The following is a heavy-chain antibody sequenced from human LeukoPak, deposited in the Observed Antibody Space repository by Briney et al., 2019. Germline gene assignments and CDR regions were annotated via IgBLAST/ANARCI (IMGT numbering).Heavy chain of an antibody. CDR3: TRKLYGGFDI. J-gene: IGHJ3*02. V-gene: IGHV3-13*01. Sequence: GGSLRLSCAASGFTFSSYDMHWVRQATGKGLEWVSGIDTDGDTYYPGSVKGRFTISRENAKNSLYLQMNSLRGGDTAVYYCTRKLYGGFDIGGHGTMVTVSS. CDR1: GFTFSSYD. CDR2: IDTDGDT. D-gene: IGHD2-8*01.